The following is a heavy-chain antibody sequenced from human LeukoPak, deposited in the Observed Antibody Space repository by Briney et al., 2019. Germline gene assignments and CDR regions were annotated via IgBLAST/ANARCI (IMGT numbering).Heavy chain of an antibody. Sequence: GGSLRLSCAASGFTFSTYWMSWVRQAPGKGLEWVANIEHDGSDQYYADSVEGRFTISRDNAKNSLYLQMNSLRAEDTAVYYCARHDSSGYYSFDYWGPGTLVTVSS. D-gene: IGHD3-22*01. CDR3: ARHDSSGYYSFDY. J-gene: IGHJ4*02. CDR2: IEHDGSDQ. V-gene: IGHV3-7*05. CDR1: GFTFSTYW.